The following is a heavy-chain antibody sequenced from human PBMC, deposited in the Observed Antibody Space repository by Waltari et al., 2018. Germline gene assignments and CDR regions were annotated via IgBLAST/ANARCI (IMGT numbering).Heavy chain of an antibody. Sequence: QVQLQESGPGLVKPSETLSLTCTVSGYSISSGYYWGWIRQPPGKGLEWIGSIYHSGSTYYNPSLKSRVTISVDTSKNQFSLKLSSVTAADTAVYYCATHRSRSSYYYYGMDVWGQGTTVTVSS. V-gene: IGHV4-38-2*02. CDR3: ATHRSRSSYYYYGMDV. D-gene: IGHD6-19*01. CDR2: IYHSGST. CDR1: GYSISSGYY. J-gene: IGHJ6*02.